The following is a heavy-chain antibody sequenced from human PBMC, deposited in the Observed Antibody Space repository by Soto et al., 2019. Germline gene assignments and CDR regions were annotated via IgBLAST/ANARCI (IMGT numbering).Heavy chain of an antibody. CDR3: AKGVATAVPALDY. J-gene: IGHJ4*02. CDR2: VSWNSGAK. CDR1: GFSFDDFV. D-gene: IGHD2-21*02. V-gene: IGHV3-9*01. Sequence: GGSLRLSCVASGFSFDDFVMNWVRQRPGKGLEWVSSVSWNSGAKLYADSVKGRFAISRDSAKKSVYLQMNSLRPDDTAFYYCAKGVATAVPALDYWGQGTLVTVS.